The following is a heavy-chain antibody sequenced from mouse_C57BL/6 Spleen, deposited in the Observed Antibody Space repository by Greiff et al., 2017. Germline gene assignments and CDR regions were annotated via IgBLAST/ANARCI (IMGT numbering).Heavy chain of an antibody. CDR3: ARENSNWYFDV. J-gene: IGHJ1*03. Sequence: QVQLQQSGPELVKPGASVKISCKASGYAFSSSWMNWVKQRPGKGLEWIGRIYPGDGDTNYNGKFKGKATLTADKSSSTAYMQLISLTSEDSAVYYCARENSNWYFDVWGTGTTVTVSS. CDR1: GYAFSSSW. CDR2: IYPGDGDT. D-gene: IGHD2-5*01. V-gene: IGHV1-82*01.